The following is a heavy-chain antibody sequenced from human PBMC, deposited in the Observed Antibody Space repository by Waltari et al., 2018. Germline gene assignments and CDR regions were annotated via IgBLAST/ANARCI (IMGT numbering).Heavy chain of an antibody. CDR1: GGSFSGYY. J-gene: IGHJ3*02. CDR2: INHSGST. D-gene: IGHD6-19*01. V-gene: IGHV4-34*01. CDR3: ARVLHSPDRAVAGTHDAFDI. Sequence: QVQLQQWGAGLLKPSETLSLTCAVYGGSFSGYYWSWIRQPPGKGLEWIGEINHSGSTNYNPSLKSRVTISVDTSKNQFSLKLSSVTAADTAVYYCARVLHSPDRAVAGTHDAFDIWGQGTMVTVSS.